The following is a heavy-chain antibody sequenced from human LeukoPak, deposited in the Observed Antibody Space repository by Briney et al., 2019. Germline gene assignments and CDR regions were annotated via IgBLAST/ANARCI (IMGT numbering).Heavy chain of an antibody. J-gene: IGHJ5*02. CDR3: ARGPSPDLLVIIGFDP. D-gene: IGHD6-13*01. CDR2: INHSGST. CDR1: GGSISSYY. Sequence: SETLSLTCTVSGGSISSYYWSWIRQPPGKGLEWIGEINHSGSTNYNPSLKSRVTISVDTSKNQFSLKLSSVTAADTAVYYCARGPSPDLLVIIGFDPWGQGTLVTVSS. V-gene: IGHV4-34*01.